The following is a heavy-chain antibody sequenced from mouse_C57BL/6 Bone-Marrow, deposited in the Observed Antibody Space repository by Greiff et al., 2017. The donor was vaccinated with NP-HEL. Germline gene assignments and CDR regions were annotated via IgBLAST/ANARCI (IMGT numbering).Heavy chain of an antibody. D-gene: IGHD1-1*01. CDR1: GFTFSDYG. J-gene: IGHJ4*01. CDR3: AYYYGSSYYAMDY. V-gene: IGHV5-17*01. CDR2: ISRGSSTI. Sequence: EVKLVESGGGLVKPGGSLKLSCAASGFTFSDYGMHWVRQAPEKGLEWVAYISRGSSTIYYADTVKGRFTISRDNAKNTLFLQMTSLRSEDTAMYYCAYYYGSSYYAMDYWGQGTSVTVSS.